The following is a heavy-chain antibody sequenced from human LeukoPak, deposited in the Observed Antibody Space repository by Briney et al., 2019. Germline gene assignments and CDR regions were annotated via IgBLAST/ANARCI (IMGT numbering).Heavy chain of an antibody. CDR2: FDPEDGET. J-gene: IGHJ6*03. D-gene: IGHD2-15*01. CDR3: ARARGYCSGGSCSGYYYYYMDV. Sequence: ASVKVSCKVSGYTLTELSMHWVRQAPGKGLEWMGGFDPEDGETIYAQKFQGRVTMTRDTSISTAYMELSRLRSDDTAVYYCARARGYCSGGSCSGYYYYYMDVWGKGTTVTVSS. CDR1: GYTLTELS. V-gene: IGHV1-24*01.